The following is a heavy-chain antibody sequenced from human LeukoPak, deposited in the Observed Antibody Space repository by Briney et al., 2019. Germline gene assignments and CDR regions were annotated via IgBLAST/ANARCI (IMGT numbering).Heavy chain of an antibody. J-gene: IGHJ4*02. CDR2: ISWNSGSI. V-gene: IGHV3-9*01. Sequence: PGRSLRLSCAASGFTFDDYAMHWVRQAPGKGLEGVSGISWNSGSIGYADSVKGRFTISRDNAKNSLYLQMNSLRAEDTALYYCAKDAYSSGWYAFDYWGQGTLVTVSS. CDR1: GFTFDDYA. D-gene: IGHD6-19*01. CDR3: AKDAYSSGWYAFDY.